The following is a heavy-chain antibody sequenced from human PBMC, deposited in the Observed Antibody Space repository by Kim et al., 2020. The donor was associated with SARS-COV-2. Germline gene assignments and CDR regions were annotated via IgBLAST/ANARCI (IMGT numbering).Heavy chain of an antibody. D-gene: IGHD2-15*01. CDR2: ISSSASSI. CDR3: ATENLALNARYCSGGSYPCSDDY. Sequence: GGSLRLSCAASGFTFSSYSMNWVRQAPGKGLEWVSSISSSASSIYYADSVKGRFTISRDNAKNSLYLQMNSLRAEDTAVYYCATENLALNARYCSGGSYPCSDDYWGQGTLVTVSS. J-gene: IGHJ4*02. CDR1: GFTFSSYS. V-gene: IGHV3-21*01.